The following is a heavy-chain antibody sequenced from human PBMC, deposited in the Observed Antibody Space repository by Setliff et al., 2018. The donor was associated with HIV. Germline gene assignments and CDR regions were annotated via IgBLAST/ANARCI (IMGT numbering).Heavy chain of an antibody. CDR1: GSTFNTYA. CDR3: AKGRHLLYYFDY. D-gene: IGHD1-26*01. Sequence: GGSLRLSCAASGSTFNTYAMNWVRQAPGKGLEWVSGIRGSGSSTYYAAPVKGRFTISRDNSKNTLDLQMNSLRAEDTAVYYCAKGRHLLYYFDYWGQGTLVTVSS. V-gene: IGHV3-23*01. CDR2: IRGSGSST. J-gene: IGHJ4*02.